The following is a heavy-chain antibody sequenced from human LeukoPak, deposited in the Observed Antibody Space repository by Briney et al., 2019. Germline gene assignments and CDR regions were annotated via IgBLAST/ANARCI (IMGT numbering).Heavy chain of an antibody. J-gene: IGHJ6*03. D-gene: IGHD2-15*01. CDR3: ARVRCSGGSCPYYYYYYYMDV. V-gene: IGHV3-30*04. Sequence: GGSLRLSCAASGFTFSSYVMHWVRQAPGKGLEWVAIISYDGSNEYYADSVKGRFTISRDNSKNTLYLQMNSLRAADTAVYYCARVRCSGGSCPYYYYYYYMDVWGKGTTVTVSS. CDR1: GFTFSSYV. CDR2: ISYDGSNE.